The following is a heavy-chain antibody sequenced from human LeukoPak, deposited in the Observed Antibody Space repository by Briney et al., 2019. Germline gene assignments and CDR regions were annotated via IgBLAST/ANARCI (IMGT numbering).Heavy chain of an antibody. CDR1: GFTFSSYA. J-gene: IGHJ4*02. CDR2: IGVAMNT. V-gene: IGHV3-23*01. D-gene: IGHD1-14*01. Sequence: GGSLRLSCAASGFTFSSYAMNWVRQAPGKGLEWVSVIGVAMNTYYADSVKGRFTISRDNSKTTLYLQMNSLRAEDTAVYYCAKKTAGTTPFDSWGLGTLVTVSS. CDR3: AKKTAGTTPFDS.